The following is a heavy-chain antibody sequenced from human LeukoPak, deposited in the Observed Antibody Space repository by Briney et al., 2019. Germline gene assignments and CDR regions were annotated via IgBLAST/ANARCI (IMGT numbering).Heavy chain of an antibody. Sequence: SVTLSLTCTVSGGSVSSGDHYWSWIRQPPGKGLEWLGYIYYIGSTDYNPSLKSRVTISVDTSRNQFSLKLSSVTAADTAVYYCARTRTFYYDSSGSTTSYYFDNWGQGTLVTVSS. CDR1: GGSVSSGDHY. CDR2: IYYIGST. D-gene: IGHD3-22*01. V-gene: IGHV4-30-4*01. CDR3: ARTRTFYYDSSGSTTSYYFDN. J-gene: IGHJ4*02.